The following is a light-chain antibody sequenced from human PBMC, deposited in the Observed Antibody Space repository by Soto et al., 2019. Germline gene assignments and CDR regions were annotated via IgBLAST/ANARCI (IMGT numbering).Light chain of an antibody. J-gene: IGLJ2*01. Sequence: VLVIYRDSNRPSGIPDRISGSNSGNTAALTINRAQAGDEADYYCQVWDSNTVVLGGGTKLTVL. CDR3: QVWDSNTVV. CDR2: RDS. V-gene: IGLV3-9*01.